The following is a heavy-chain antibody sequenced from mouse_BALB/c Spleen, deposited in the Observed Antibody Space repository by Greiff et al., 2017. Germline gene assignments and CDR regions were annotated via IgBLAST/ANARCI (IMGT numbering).Heavy chain of an antibody. J-gene: IGHJ3*01. CDR3: ARDRGYDWFAY. CDR1: GFTFTDYY. V-gene: IGHV7-3*02. Sequence: EVQGVESGGGLVQPGGSLRLSCATSGFTFTDYYMSWVRQPPGKALEWLGFIRNKANGYSTEYSASVKGRFTISRDNSQSILYLQMNTLRAEDSATYYCARDRGYDWFAYWGQGTLVTVSA. CDR2: IRNKANGYST. D-gene: IGHD2-2*01.